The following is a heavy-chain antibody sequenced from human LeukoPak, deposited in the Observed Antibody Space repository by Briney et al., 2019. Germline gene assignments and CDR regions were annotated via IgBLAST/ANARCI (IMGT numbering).Heavy chain of an antibody. CDR1: GGSISSGGYS. CDR2: IYYSGTT. CDR3: ARVSYYYGTGSHYNPTHFDY. J-gene: IGHJ4*02. Sequence: PSETLSLTCAVSGGSISSGGYSWSWIRQPPGKGLEWIGYIYYSGTTNYNPSLKSRVTISVDTSENQFSLKLSSVTAADTAVYYCARVSYYYGTGSHYNPTHFDYWGQGTLVTVSS. D-gene: IGHD3-10*01. V-gene: IGHV4-61*08.